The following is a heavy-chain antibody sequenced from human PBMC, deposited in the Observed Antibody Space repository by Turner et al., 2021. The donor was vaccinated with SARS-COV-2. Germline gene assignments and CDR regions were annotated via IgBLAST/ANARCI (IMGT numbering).Heavy chain of an antibody. V-gene: IGHV4-59*08. CDR1: GGSISSYY. CDR3: ARHGFSGWYGGGMDV. Sequence: QVQLQESGPGLVKTSETLSLTCTVSGGSISSYYWSWSRQPPGKGLEWIGYIHYSGSTNYNPSLKSRVTISVDTSKNQFSLKLSSVTTADTAVYYCARHGFSGWYGGGMDVWGQGTTVTVSS. D-gene: IGHD6-19*01. J-gene: IGHJ6*02. CDR2: IHYSGST.